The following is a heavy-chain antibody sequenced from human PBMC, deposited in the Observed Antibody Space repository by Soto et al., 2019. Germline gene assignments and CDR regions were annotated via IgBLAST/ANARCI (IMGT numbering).Heavy chain of an antibody. CDR2: IYHSGST. V-gene: IGHV4-38-2*01. CDR1: GYSISSGYY. J-gene: IGHJ4*02. D-gene: IGHD2-8*01. CDR3: ARVNGYLDS. Sequence: PSETLSITCAVSGYSISSGYYWGWIRQPPGKGLDWIGSIYHSGSTYYNPSLKSRVAISVDTSKNQFSLDLSSVTAADTAVYYCARVNGYLDSWGQGTLVTVSS.